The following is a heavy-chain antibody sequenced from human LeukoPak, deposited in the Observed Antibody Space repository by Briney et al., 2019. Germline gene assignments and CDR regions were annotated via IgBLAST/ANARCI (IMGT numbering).Heavy chain of an antibody. CDR2: ISYDGSNK. V-gene: IGHV3-30-3*01. Sequence: GGSLRLSCAASGFTFSSYAMHWVRQAPGKGLEWVAVISYDGSNKYYADSVKGRFTISRDNSKNTLYLQMNSLRAEDTAVYYCARAWATVVTSLDLWGRGTLVTVSS. CDR3: ARAWATVVTSLDL. J-gene: IGHJ2*01. D-gene: IGHD4-23*01. CDR1: GFTFSSYA.